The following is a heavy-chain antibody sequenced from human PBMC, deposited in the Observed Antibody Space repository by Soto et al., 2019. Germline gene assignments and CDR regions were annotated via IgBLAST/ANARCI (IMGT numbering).Heavy chain of an antibody. CDR3: AREGYCRGGSCYAFDP. CDR2: IYYSGST. Sequence: QVQLQESGPGLVKPSETLSLTCTVSGGSISSYYWSWIRQPPGKGLEWIGYIYYSGSTNYNPSLKSRVSISVDTSKNQFSLKLSSVTAADTAVYYCAREGYCRGGSCYAFDPWGQGTLVTVSS. D-gene: IGHD2-15*01. V-gene: IGHV4-59*01. CDR1: GGSISSYY. J-gene: IGHJ5*02.